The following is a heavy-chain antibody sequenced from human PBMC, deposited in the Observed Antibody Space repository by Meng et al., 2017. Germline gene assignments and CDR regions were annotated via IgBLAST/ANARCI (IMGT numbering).Heavy chain of an antibody. CDR2: ISSSGSTI. CDR1: GFTFSSYE. V-gene: IGHV3-48*03. Sequence: GESLKISCAASGFTFSSYEMNWVRQAPGKGLEWVSYISSSGSTIYYADSVKGRFTISRDNAKNSLYLQMNSLRAEDTAVYYCASFRVGATKGGTFDYWGRGTLVTVSS. CDR3: ASFRVGATKGGTFDY. J-gene: IGHJ4*02. D-gene: IGHD1-26*01.